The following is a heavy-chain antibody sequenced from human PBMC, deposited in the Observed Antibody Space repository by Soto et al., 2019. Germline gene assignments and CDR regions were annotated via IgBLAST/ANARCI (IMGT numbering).Heavy chain of an antibody. D-gene: IGHD2-21*01. CDR1: GASISNGKL. V-gene: IGHV4-4*02. CDR3: TRDGDYGYSLAY. CDR2: ISHSGSP. Sequence: QVQLQESGPGLVKPSETLTLTCVVSGASISNGKLWSWVRQPPGKGLEWIGEISHSGSPNYNPPLRSRFTIEVDKSKNQFSLKFSVTAADTAMYYCTRDGDYGYSLAYWGQGTLVTVSS. J-gene: IGHJ4*02.